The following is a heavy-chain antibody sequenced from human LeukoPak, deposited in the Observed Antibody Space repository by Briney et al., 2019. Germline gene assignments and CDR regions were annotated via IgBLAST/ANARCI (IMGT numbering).Heavy chain of an antibody. V-gene: IGHV4-59*01. J-gene: IGHJ4*02. D-gene: IGHD3-3*01. CDR1: GGSISSYY. CDR2: IYYSGST. Sequence: SETLSLTCTVSGGSISSYYWSWIRQPLGKGLEWIGYIYYSGSTNYNPSLKSRVTISVDTSKNQFSLKLSSVTAADTAVYYCARNIPKYDSLDYWGQGTLVTVSP. CDR3: ARNIPKYDSLDY.